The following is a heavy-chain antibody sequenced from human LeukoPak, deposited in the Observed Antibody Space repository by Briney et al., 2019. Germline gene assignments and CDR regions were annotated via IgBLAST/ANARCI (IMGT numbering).Heavy chain of an antibody. CDR1: GFTFSSYW. V-gene: IGHV3-7*01. D-gene: IGHD3-10*01. Sequence: GGSLRLSCAASGFTFSSYWMSWVRQAPGKGLEWVANIKQDGSEKYYVDSVKGRFTISRDNAKNSLYLQMNSLRAEDTAVYYCARVDGFGDLPQAFDIWGQGTMVTVSS. CDR3: ARVDGFGDLPQAFDI. J-gene: IGHJ3*02. CDR2: IKQDGSEK.